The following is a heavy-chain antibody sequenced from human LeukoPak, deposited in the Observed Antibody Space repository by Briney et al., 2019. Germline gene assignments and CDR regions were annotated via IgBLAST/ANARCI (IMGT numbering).Heavy chain of an antibody. CDR1: GFTFSRHA. J-gene: IGHJ4*02. Sequence: GGSLRLSCTASGFTFSRHAMHWVRQAPGKGLEWVAVIAYDGSSKYYGDFVEGRFTISRDNSRNTLYLQMNSLRAEDTAVYYCAKEHYGDHYFDYWGQGTLVTVSS. D-gene: IGHD4-17*01. V-gene: IGHV3-30-3*02. CDR3: AKEHYGDHYFDY. CDR2: IAYDGSSK.